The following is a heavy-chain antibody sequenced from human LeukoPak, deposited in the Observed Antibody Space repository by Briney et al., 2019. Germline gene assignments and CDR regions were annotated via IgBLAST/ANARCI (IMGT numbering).Heavy chain of an antibody. J-gene: IGHJ4*02. CDR3: AKGGYCSGGSCYFTYDY. CDR2: ISGSGGST. V-gene: IGHV3-23*01. CDR1: GFTFSRYA. D-gene: IGHD2-15*01. Sequence: GGSLRLSCAASGFTFSRYAMSWVRQAPGKGLEWVSAISGSGGSTYYADSVKGRFTISRDNSKNTLYLQMNSLRAEDTAVYYCAKGGYCSGGSCYFTYDYWGQGTLVTVSS.